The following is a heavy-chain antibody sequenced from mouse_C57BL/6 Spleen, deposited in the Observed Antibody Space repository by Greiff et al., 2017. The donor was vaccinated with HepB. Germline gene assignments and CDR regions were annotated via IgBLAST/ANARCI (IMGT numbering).Heavy chain of an antibody. J-gene: IGHJ3*01. D-gene: IGHD3-1*01. CDR3: ARSLGGAWFAY. CDR2: IYPRDGST. V-gene: IGHV1-85*01. CDR1: GYTFTSYD. Sequence: VQLQESGPELVKPGASVKLSCKASGYTFTSYDINWVKQRPGQGLEWIGWIYPRDGSTKYNEKFKGKATLTVDTSSSTAYMELHSLTSEDSAVYFCARSLGGAWFAYWGQGTLVTVSA.